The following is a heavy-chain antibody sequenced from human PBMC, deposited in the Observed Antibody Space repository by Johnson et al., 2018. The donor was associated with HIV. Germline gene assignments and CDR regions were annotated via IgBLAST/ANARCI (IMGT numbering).Heavy chain of an antibody. V-gene: IGHV3-9*01. D-gene: IGHD1-26*01. CDR2: VSWNSGGI. Sequence: VQLVESGGGLVQPGRSLRLSCAASGFTFDDYAMHWVRQAPGKGLEWVSGVSWNSGGIGHVDSVKGRFTISRDNAKNSLYLQMNSLGAEDTAQYYCARETLSGNYWLGDALDAFDIWGQGTMVTVSS. CDR3: ARETLSGNYWLGDALDAFDI. J-gene: IGHJ3*02. CDR1: GFTFDDYA.